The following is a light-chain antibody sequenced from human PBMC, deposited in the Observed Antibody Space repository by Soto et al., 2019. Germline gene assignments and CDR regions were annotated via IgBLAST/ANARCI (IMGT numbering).Light chain of an antibody. CDR2: LGS. V-gene: IGKV2-28*01. CDR1: QSLLHSNGYNY. Sequence: DIVMTQSPLSLPVTPGEPASISCRSSQSLLHSNGYNYLDWYLQKPGQSPQLLIYLGSNRASGVPDRFSGSGSDTDFTLKISRVEAEDVGVYYCMQALQRCTCGQGTKLEI. CDR3: MQALQRCT. J-gene: IGKJ2*02.